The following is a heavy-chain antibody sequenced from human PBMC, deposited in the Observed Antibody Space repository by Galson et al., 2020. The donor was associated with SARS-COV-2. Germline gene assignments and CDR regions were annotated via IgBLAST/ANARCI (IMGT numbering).Heavy chain of an antibody. CDR1: GFTFGTYV. J-gene: IGHJ4*02. V-gene: IGHV3-23*01. CDR2: IGTGGDDT. Sequence: GGSLRLSCVASGFTFGTYVMNWVRQAPGKGLEWVSTIGTGGDDTYYAASVKGRFTISRDNSKNALYLQMNSLRVEDTAVYYCAGYVSQSYYNFVWGQGTLATVSS. D-gene: IGHD3-10*01. CDR3: AGYVSQSYYNFV.